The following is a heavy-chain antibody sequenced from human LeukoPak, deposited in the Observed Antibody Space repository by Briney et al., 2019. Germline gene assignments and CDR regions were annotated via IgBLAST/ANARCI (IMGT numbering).Heavy chain of an antibody. Sequence: ASVKVSCKASGYTFTSYDINWVRQATGQGLERMGWMNPNSGNTGYAQKFQGRVTMTRNTSISTAYMELSSLRSEDTAVYYCARGRGHILGYCSSTSCYRPDYYYYMDVWGKGTTVTVSS. J-gene: IGHJ6*03. CDR1: GYTFTSYD. D-gene: IGHD2-2*01. V-gene: IGHV1-8*01. CDR3: ARGRGHILGYCSSTSCYRPDYYYYMDV. CDR2: MNPNSGNT.